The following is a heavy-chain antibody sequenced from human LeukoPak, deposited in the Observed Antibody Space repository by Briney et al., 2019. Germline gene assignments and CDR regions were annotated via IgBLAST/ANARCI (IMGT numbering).Heavy chain of an antibody. V-gene: IGHV4-59*12. Sequence: SETLSLTCTVSGGSISSYYWSWIRQPPGKGLEWIGYIYYSGSTNYNPSLKSRVTISVDTSKNQFSLKLSSVTAADTAVYYCARRILILRYFDYWGQGTLVTVSS. D-gene: IGHD3-9*01. CDR3: ARRILILRYFDY. CDR2: IYYSGST. CDR1: GGSISSYY. J-gene: IGHJ4*02.